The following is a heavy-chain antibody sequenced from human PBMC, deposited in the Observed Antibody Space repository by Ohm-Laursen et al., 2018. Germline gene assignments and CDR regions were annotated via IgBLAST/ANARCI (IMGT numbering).Heavy chain of an antibody. CDR1: GFTFSSYS. D-gene: IGHD3-22*01. J-gene: IGHJ4*02. Sequence: GSLRLSCAASGFTFSSYSMNWVRQAPGKGLEWVSSISSSSSYIYYADSVKGRFTISRDNAKNSLYLQMNSLRAEDTAVYYCARDGDYYDSSGEWDYWGQGTLVTVSS. CDR2: ISSSSSYI. CDR3: ARDGDYYDSSGEWDY. V-gene: IGHV3-21*01.